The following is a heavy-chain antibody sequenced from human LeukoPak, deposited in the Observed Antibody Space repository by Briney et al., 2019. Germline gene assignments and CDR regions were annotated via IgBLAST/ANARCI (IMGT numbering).Heavy chain of an antibody. CDR1: GSSTSTYY. D-gene: IGHD5-18*01. V-gene: IGHV4-59*08. CDR2: IYYSGST. J-gene: IGHJ4*02. Sequence: SETLSLTCSVSGSSTSTYYWSWIRQPPGKGLEWIGYIYYSGSTSYNPSLKSRVTISVDTSKNQFSLELSSVTAADTAVYYCARHGVVDTSRKYYFDYWGQGTLVTVSS. CDR3: ARHGVVDTSRKYYFDY.